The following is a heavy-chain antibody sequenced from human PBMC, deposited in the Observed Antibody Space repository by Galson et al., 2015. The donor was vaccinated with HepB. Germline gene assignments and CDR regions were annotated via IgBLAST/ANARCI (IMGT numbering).Heavy chain of an antibody. V-gene: IGHV1-18*04. CDR1: GYTFTSYG. Sequence: SVKVSCKASGYTFTSYGISWVRQAPGQGLEWMGWISAYNGNTNYAQKLQGRVTMTTDTSTSTAYMELRSLRSDDTAVYYCARDMGGSCSGGSCYPHFDPWGRGTLVTVSS. D-gene: IGHD2-15*01. CDR3: ARDMGGSCSGGSCYPHFDP. CDR2: ISAYNGNT. J-gene: IGHJ5*02.